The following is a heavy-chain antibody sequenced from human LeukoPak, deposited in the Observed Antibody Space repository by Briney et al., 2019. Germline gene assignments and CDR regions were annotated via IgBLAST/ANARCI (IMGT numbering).Heavy chain of an antibody. J-gene: IGHJ4*02. Sequence: ASVKVSCKASGYAFTSYDINWVRQATGQGLEWMGWISAYNGNTNYAQKLQGRVTMTTDTSTSTAYMELRSLRSDDTAVYYCARGRIAARSYDYWGQGTLVTVSS. CDR1: GYAFTSYD. CDR2: ISAYNGNT. D-gene: IGHD6-6*01. CDR3: ARGRIAARSYDY. V-gene: IGHV1-18*01.